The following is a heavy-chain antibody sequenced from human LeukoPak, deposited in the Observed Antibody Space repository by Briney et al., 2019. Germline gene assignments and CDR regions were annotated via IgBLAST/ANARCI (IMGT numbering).Heavy chain of an antibody. CDR2: ISSDGSNR. J-gene: IGHJ6*03. CDR3: ARDPYSGRYGDYYYYYMDV. Sequence: GGSLRLSCAASGFTFSDYDMHWVRQAPGKGLEWVAVISSDGSNRYYTDSVKGRFTISRDNAKNSLYLQIDSLRAEDTAVYYCARDPYSGRYGDYYYYYMDVWGKGTTVTISS. V-gene: IGHV3-30*03. CDR1: GFTFSDYD. D-gene: IGHD1-26*01.